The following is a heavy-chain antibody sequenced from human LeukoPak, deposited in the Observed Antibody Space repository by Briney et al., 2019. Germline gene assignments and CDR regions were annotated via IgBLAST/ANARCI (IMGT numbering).Heavy chain of an antibody. CDR3: ASVWRALGYTIDY. J-gene: IGHJ4*02. CDR1: GITFRNYG. D-gene: IGHD5-18*01. CDR2: IWYDGSNK. V-gene: IGHV3-33*01. Sequence: GRSLRLSCAASGITFRNYGMHWVRQAPGKGLVWVAIIWYDGSNKYYADSVKGRFTISRDNSKNTLYLQMNSLRVEDTAVYYCASVWRALGYTIDYWGQGTQVAVSS.